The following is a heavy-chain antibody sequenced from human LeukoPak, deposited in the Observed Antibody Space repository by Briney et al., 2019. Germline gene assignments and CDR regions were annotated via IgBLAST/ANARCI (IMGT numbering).Heavy chain of an antibody. CDR2: VSSTSTFI. J-gene: IGHJ4*02. D-gene: IGHD2-15*01. CDR1: GFTFSTYT. Sequence: RGSLRLSCATSGFTFSTYTMNWVRQAPGKGLEWVSGVSSTSTFISYADSVQGRFTISRDNAKNSLYLQMNSLRAEDTAVYYCAREVVLDYWGQGTLVTVST. V-gene: IGHV3-21*01. CDR3: AREVVLDY.